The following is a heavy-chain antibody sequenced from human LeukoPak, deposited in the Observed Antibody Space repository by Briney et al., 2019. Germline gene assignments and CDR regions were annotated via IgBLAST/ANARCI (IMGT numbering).Heavy chain of an antibody. Sequence: PGGSLRLSCAASGFTFSSYNMNWVRQAPGKGLEWVSYISSSSSTIYYADSVNGRFTISRDNAKNSLYLQMNSLRDEDTAVYYCARVWGSGSYFFGRLEYWGQGTLVTVSS. CDR3: ARVWGSGSYFFGRLEY. J-gene: IGHJ4*02. D-gene: IGHD3-10*01. CDR2: ISSSSSTI. CDR1: GFTFSSYN. V-gene: IGHV3-48*02.